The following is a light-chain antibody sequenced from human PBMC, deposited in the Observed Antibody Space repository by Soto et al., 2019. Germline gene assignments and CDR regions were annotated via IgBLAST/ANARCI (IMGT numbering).Light chain of an antibody. CDR2: ENN. CDR3: QSYDSRLSGYV. CDR1: SSNIGAGYE. J-gene: IGLJ1*01. Sequence: QSVLTQPPSVSEAPGQRVTISCTGSSSNIGAGYEAHWYQQVPGTAPKLLIYENNNRPSGVPDRFSGSKSGTSASLAITGLQAEDGSAYYCQSYDSRLSGYVFGTGTKLTVL. V-gene: IGLV1-40*01.